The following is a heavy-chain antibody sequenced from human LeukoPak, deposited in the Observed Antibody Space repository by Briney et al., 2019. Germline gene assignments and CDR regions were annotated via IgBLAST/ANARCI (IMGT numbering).Heavy chain of an antibody. Sequence: GGSLRLSCAASGFTFSDYYMSWIRQAPGKGLEWVSYISSRENTIYYADSVRGRFTISRDSAKNSLYLQMNSLRADDTAAYYCARVPRYGSGSYYSLDHWGQGTLVTVSS. CDR1: GFTFSDYY. V-gene: IGHV3-11*01. CDR2: ISSRENTI. J-gene: IGHJ4*02. CDR3: ARVPRYGSGSYYSLDH. D-gene: IGHD3-10*01.